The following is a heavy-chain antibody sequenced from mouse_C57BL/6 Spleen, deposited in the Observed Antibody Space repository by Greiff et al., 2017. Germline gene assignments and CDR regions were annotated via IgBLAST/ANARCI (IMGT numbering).Heavy chain of an antibody. CDR2: IDPEDGDT. CDR3: TTPLYGKALAY. J-gene: IGHJ3*01. CDR1: GFNIKDYY. V-gene: IGHV14-1*01. Sequence: EVQLQQSGAELVRPGASVKLSCTASGFNIKDYYMHWVKQRPEQGLEWIGRIDPEDGDTEYAPKFQGKATMTADTSSNTAYLQLSSLTSEDTAVYYCTTPLYGKALAYWGQGTLVTVSA. D-gene: IGHD2-1*01.